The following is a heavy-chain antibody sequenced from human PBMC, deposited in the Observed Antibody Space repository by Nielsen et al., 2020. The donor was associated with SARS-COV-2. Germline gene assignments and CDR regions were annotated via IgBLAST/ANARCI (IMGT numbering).Heavy chain of an antibody. J-gene: IGHJ4*02. Sequence: GGSLRLSCAASGFTFDDYAMHWVRQTPGKRLEWVSRVNNVGSSADYAHSVKGRFTVSRDNAKNTLYLQMSSLRVDDTAVYYCVRSINGWFDYWGQGTLVTVSS. CDR2: VNNVGSSA. D-gene: IGHD6-19*01. V-gene: IGHV3-74*01. CDR3: VRSINGWFDY. CDR1: GFTFDDYA.